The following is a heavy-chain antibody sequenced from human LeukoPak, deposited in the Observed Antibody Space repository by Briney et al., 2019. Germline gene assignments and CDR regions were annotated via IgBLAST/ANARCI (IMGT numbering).Heavy chain of an antibody. Sequence: GGSLRLSCAASGFTSSSNAMHWVRQAPGKGLEWVAVISYDGRNKYYADSVKDRFTISRDNSKNTLYLQMNSLRAEDTAMYFCAREIYGDFGFDYWGQGTLVTVSS. J-gene: IGHJ4*02. D-gene: IGHD4-17*01. V-gene: IGHV3-30*04. CDR2: ISYDGRNK. CDR1: GFTSSSNA. CDR3: AREIYGDFGFDY.